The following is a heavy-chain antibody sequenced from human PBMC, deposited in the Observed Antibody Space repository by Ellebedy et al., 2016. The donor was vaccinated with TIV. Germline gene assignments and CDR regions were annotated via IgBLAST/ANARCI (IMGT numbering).Heavy chain of an antibody. J-gene: IGHJ1*01. CDR3: ARAPIRSKFQH. V-gene: IGHV4-4*07. CDR2: IYSSGST. CDR1: GGSISSNF. Sequence: MPSETLSLTCSVSGGSISSNFWSWIRQPAGKGLEWIGRIYSSGSTNYNPSLKSRVTVSVDTSKNQFSLKLSSVTAADTAVYYCARAPIRSKFQHWGQGTLVTVSS.